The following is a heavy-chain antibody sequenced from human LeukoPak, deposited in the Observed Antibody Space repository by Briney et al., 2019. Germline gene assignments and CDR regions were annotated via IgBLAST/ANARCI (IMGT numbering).Heavy chain of an antibody. J-gene: IGHJ4*02. Sequence: GGSLRLSCAASGFTFSTYSMNWVRQAPGKGLEWVSYISSSSSTIYYADSVKGRFTISRDNAKNSLYLQMNSLRDEDTAVYYCARDGYYDSSNDFDYWGQGTLVTVSS. CDR1: GFTFSTYS. V-gene: IGHV3-48*02. CDR2: ISSSSSTI. D-gene: IGHD3-22*01. CDR3: ARDGYYDSSNDFDY.